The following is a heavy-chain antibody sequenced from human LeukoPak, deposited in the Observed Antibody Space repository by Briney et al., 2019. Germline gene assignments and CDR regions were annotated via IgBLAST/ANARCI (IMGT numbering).Heavy chain of an antibody. CDR2: INPNSGGT. Sequence: ASVKVSCKASGYTFTGYYMHWVRQAPGQGLEWMGWINPNSGGTNYAQKFQGRVTMTRDTSISTAYMELRSLRSDDTAVYYCARGLVVRGIAVAGTGWYFDLWGRGTLVTVSS. CDR1: GYTFTGYY. CDR3: ARGLVVRGIAVAGTGWYFDL. V-gene: IGHV1-2*02. J-gene: IGHJ2*01. D-gene: IGHD6-19*01.